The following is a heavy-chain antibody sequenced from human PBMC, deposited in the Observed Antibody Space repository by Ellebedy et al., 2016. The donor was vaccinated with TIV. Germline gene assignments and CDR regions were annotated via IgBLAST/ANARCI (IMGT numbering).Heavy chain of an antibody. Sequence: GGSLRLSCAASGFTFSNYAMSWVRQAPGKGLEWVAFTKADGSETYYVDSAKGRFTISRDNGKNSLYLQMNSLSAEDTAMYYCARYVRALDYWGQGTLVTLSS. J-gene: IGHJ4*02. CDR3: ARYVRALDY. D-gene: IGHD3-10*02. CDR2: TKADGSET. V-gene: IGHV3-7*01. CDR1: GFTFSNYA.